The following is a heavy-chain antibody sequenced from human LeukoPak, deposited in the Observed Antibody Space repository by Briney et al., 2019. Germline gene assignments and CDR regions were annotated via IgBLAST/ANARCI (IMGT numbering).Heavy chain of an antibody. V-gene: IGHV3-74*01. CDR3: AKPPVVGATDPFDY. CDR1: GFTFSSYW. Sequence: GGSLRLSCAASGFTFSSYWMHWVRQAPGKGLVWVSRIDSDGSSTNYADSVKGRFTISRDNAKNTLYLQMNSLRAEDTAVYYCAKPPVVGATDPFDYWGQGTLVSVSS. D-gene: IGHD1-26*01. J-gene: IGHJ4*02. CDR2: IDSDGSST.